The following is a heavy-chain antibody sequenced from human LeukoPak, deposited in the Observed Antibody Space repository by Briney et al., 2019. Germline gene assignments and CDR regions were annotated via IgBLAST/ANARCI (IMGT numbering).Heavy chain of an antibody. Sequence: GESLKISCKGSGYRFNAYWIAWVRQLPGKGLEWMGIIYPDDSDTRYSPSFQGQVTISADKSVRTAYLQWSSLKASDTAMYYCARPNITSYYDSRGYDAFDVWGQGTMVTVSS. CDR3: ARPNITSYYDSRGYDAFDV. CDR1: GYRFNAYW. CDR2: IYPDDSDT. D-gene: IGHD3-22*01. V-gene: IGHV5-51*01. J-gene: IGHJ3*01.